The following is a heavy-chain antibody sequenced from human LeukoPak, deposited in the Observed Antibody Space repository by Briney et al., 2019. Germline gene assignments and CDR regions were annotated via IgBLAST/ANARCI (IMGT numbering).Heavy chain of an antibody. Sequence: GGSLRLSCAASGFTFSDYYMSWIRQAPGKGLEWVSYISSSGSTTNYADSVKGRFTISRDNSKNTLYLQMNSLRAEDTAVYYCARDPSIAVAGLFQRWGQGTLVTVSS. V-gene: IGHV3-11*04. CDR2: ISSSGSTT. J-gene: IGHJ1*01. CDR1: GFTFSDYY. D-gene: IGHD6-19*01. CDR3: ARDPSIAVAGLFQR.